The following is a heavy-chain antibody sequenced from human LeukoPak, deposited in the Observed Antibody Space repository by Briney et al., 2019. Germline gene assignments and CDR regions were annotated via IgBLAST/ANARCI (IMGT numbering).Heavy chain of an antibody. J-gene: IGHJ4*02. V-gene: IGHV3-23*01. CDR3: AKTTAGNSSGRYPGWPVDY. CDR2: ISGSGGDK. D-gene: IGHD6-19*01. CDR1: GFTFRNYA. Sequence: GGSLRLSCAASGFTFRNYATYWVRQAPGKGLEWVSGISGSGGDKYFADSVKGRFTISRDHSKNTVFLQMDSLRAEDTAVYYCAKTTAGNSSGRYPGWPVDYWGQGTLVTVSS.